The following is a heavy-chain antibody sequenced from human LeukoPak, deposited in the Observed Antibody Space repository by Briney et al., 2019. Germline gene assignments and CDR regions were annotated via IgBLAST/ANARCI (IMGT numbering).Heavy chain of an antibody. CDR1: GFTFSSYA. Sequence: GGSLRLSCAASGFTFSSYAMSWVRQAPGKGLERVSAISGSGGSTYYADSVKGRFTISRDNAKNSLYLQMNSLRAEDTAVYYCAKDGASASRPYYYYYMDVWGKGTTVTISS. J-gene: IGHJ6*03. D-gene: IGHD3-16*01. CDR2: ISGSGGST. CDR3: AKDGASASRPYYYYYMDV. V-gene: IGHV3-23*01.